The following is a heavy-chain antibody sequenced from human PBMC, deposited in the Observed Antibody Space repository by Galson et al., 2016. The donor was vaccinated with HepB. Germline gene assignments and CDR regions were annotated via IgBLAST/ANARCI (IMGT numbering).Heavy chain of an antibody. CDR3: AKEVALWDYVWGSYRYTENYSDY. CDR2: IGANDFR. Sequence: SLRLSCAASGFTFSTHPMAWVRQAPGKGLEWVSTIGANDFRHYADSVKDRFTISRDNSKNTLYLQMNSLRAEDTAVYYCAKEVALWDYVWGSYRYTENYSDYWGQGTLVTVSS. CDR1: GFTFSTHP. D-gene: IGHD3-16*02. J-gene: IGHJ4*02. V-gene: IGHV3-23*01.